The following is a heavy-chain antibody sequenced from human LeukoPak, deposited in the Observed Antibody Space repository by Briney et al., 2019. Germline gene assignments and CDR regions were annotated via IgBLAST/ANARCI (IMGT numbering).Heavy chain of an antibody. D-gene: IGHD3-9*01. Sequence: ASVKVSCKASGYTFTSYYMHWVRQAPGQGLEWMGIINPSGGSTSYAQKSQGRVTMTTDTSTSTAYVELRSLRSDDTAVYYCARDLLRYFDWLGMAGYWGQGTLVTVSS. CDR2: INPSGGST. V-gene: IGHV1-46*01. CDR3: ARDLLRYFDWLGMAGY. CDR1: GYTFTSYY. J-gene: IGHJ4*02.